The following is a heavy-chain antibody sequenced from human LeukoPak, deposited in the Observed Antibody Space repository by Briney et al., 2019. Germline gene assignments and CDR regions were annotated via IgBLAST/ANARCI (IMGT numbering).Heavy chain of an antibody. V-gene: IGHV1-69*04. Sequence: ASVKVSCKASGGTFSSYAISWVRQAPGQGLEWMGRIIPILGIANYAQKFQGRVTITADKSTSTAYMELSSLRSEDTAVYYCARDVYCSSTSCSVLDYWGQGTLVTVSS. D-gene: IGHD2-2*01. CDR2: IIPILGIA. CDR3: ARDVYCSSTSCSVLDY. J-gene: IGHJ4*02. CDR1: GGTFSSYA.